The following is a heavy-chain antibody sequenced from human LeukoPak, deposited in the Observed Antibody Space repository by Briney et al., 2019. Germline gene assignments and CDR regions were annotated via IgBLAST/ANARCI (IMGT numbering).Heavy chain of an antibody. CDR2: IYYSGST. V-gene: IGHV4-30-4*01. CDR1: GGTISSGDYY. J-gene: IGHJ4*02. Sequence: SETLSLTCTVSGGTISSGDYYWSWLRQPPGMGLDWIGYIYYSGSTYFNLSLKSRVTISVDKSKNQFSLKLSSVTAADTAVYYCARVPVYSGTYFDYWGQGTLVTVSS. D-gene: IGHD1-26*01. CDR3: ARVPVYSGTYFDY.